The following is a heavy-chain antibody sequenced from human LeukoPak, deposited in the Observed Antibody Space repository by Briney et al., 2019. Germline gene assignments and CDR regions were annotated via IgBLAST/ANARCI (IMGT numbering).Heavy chain of an antibody. V-gene: IGHV5-51*01. CDR1: GNDFTAHW. Sequence: GESLKISCKGSGNDFTAHWIAWVRQKPGKGLEWMGNINAANSDTTYSPSFQGQVTLSVDKSISTAYLQLSSLKASDTAMYYCARHYSYNWFGYWGQGSPVTISS. J-gene: IGHJ4*02. D-gene: IGHD5-24*01. CDR3: ARHYSYNWFGY. CDR2: INAANSDT.